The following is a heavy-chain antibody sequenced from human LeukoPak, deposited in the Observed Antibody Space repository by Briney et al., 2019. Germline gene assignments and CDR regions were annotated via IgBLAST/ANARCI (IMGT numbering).Heavy chain of an antibody. CDR3: ARGAVAGTVDWFDP. Sequence: ISXVRQAPGQGLEWMGGIIPIFGTANYAQKFQGRVTITTDESTSTAYMELSSLRSEDTAVYYCARGAVAGTVDWFDPWGQGTLVTVSS. J-gene: IGHJ5*02. V-gene: IGHV1-69*05. CDR2: IIPIFGTA. D-gene: IGHD6-19*01.